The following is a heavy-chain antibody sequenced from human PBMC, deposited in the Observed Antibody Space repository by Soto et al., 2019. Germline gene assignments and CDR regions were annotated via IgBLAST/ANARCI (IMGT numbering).Heavy chain of an antibody. V-gene: IGHV1-46*01. CDR2: INPSGLST. J-gene: IGHJ4*02. Sequence: QVQLVQSGAEVKKPGASLKVSCKASGYTFTSYYMHWVRQAPGQGLEWMGIINPSGLSTSYAQKFQARGTMTRDTSTSTVYMELSSLRSEDTAVYYCARGGRIPARPGGFDYWGQGTLVTVSS. CDR3: ARGGRIPARPGGFDY. CDR1: GYTFTSYY. D-gene: IGHD6-6*01.